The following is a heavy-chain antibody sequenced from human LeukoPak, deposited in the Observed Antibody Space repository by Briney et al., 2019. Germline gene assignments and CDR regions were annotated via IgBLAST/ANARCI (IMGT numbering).Heavy chain of an antibody. CDR2: ISWNGGST. J-gene: IGHJ4*02. Sequence: GGSLRLSCAASGFTFDDYAMHWVRQAPGKGLEWVSGISWNGGSTGYADSVKGRFTISRDNAKNSLYLQMNSLRAEDTALYYCARIHYYDSSGHDYWGQGTLVTVSS. V-gene: IGHV3-20*04. CDR1: GFTFDDYA. CDR3: ARIHYYDSSGHDY. D-gene: IGHD3-22*01.